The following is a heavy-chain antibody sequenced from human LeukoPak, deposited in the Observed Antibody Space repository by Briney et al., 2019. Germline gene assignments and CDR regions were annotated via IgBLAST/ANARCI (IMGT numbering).Heavy chain of an antibody. CDR1: GYTFTGYY. J-gene: IGHJ6*02. V-gene: IGHV1-2*06. CDR3: ARDSEVTALLPYYYYGMDV. Sequence: ASVKVSCKASGYTFTGYYMHWVRQAPGQGLEWMGRINPNSGNTNYAQKLQGRVTMTTDTSTSTAYMELRSLRSDDTAVYYCARDSEVTALLPYYYYGMDVWGQGTTVTVSS. CDR2: INPNSGNT. D-gene: IGHD2-21*02.